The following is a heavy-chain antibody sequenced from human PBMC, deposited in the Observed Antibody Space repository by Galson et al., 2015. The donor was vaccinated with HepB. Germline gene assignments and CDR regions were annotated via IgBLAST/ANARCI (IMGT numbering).Heavy chain of an antibody. Sequence: SVKVSCKASGYTFTSYGISWVRQAPGQGLEWMGWISAKNGNTHYVQKIEGRVKMTTDTSTSTAYMELRSLRSDDTAVYYCARDLQFSSRTDVGDYGMDVWGQGTTVTVSS. CDR1: GYTFTSYG. CDR2: ISAKNGNT. V-gene: IGHV1-18*01. J-gene: IGHJ6*02. CDR3: ARDLQFSSRTDVGDYGMDV. D-gene: IGHD3-10*01.